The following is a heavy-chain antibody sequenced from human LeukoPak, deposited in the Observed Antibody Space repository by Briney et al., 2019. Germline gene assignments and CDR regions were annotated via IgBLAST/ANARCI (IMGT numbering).Heavy chain of an antibody. J-gene: IGHJ4*02. CDR2: ISGSGGST. CDR1: GFTFSSYA. D-gene: IGHD6-13*01. Sequence: PGGSLRLSCAASGFTFSSYAMSWVRQAPGKGLEWVSAISGSGGSTYYADSVKGQFTISRDNSKNTLYLQMNSLRAEDTAVYYCAKVRSWTLSGSADYWGQGTLVTVSS. CDR3: AKVRSWTLSGSADY. V-gene: IGHV3-23*01.